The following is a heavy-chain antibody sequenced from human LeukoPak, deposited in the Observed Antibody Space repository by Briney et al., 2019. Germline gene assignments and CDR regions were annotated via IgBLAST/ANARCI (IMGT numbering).Heavy chain of an antibody. CDR1: GFTFSRYA. V-gene: IGHV3-30-3*01. CDR3: ARDRDI. Sequence: GGSLRLSCAASGFTFSRYAIHWVRRAPGKGLEWVAVISYDGSNKYYADSVKGRFTISRGNSKNTLYVQMNSLRAEDTAVYYCARDRDIWGQGTMVAVSS. J-gene: IGHJ3*02. CDR2: ISYDGSNK.